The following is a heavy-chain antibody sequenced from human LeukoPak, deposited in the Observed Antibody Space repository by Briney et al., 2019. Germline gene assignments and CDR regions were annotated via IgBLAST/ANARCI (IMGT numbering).Heavy chain of an antibody. J-gene: IGHJ4*02. D-gene: IGHD2-2*01. CDR3: AREGSSTAEFDY. CDR1: GFTFSSYS. V-gene: IGHV3-23*01. Sequence: GGSLRLSCAASGFTFSSYSMNWVRQAPGKGLEWVSAISGSGGSTYYADSVKGRFTISRDNSKNTLYLQMNSLRVEDTAVYSCAREGSSTAEFDYWGQGTLVTVSS. CDR2: ISGSGGST.